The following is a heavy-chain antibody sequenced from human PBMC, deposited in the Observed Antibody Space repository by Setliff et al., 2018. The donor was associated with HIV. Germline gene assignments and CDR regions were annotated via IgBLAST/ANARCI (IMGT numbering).Heavy chain of an antibody. J-gene: IGHJ4*02. V-gene: IGHV4-61*02. Sequence: PSETLSLTCSVSDDSISSGANYWTWIRQPAGQALEWIGRITNTGATEYNPPLESRVTLSLDTSRNLFSLRLASVTAADTAVYYCARDPGDYDRKFDHWGQGALVTVSS. CDR2: ITNTGAT. D-gene: IGHD3-22*01. CDR3: ARDPGDYDRKFDH. CDR1: DDSISSGANY.